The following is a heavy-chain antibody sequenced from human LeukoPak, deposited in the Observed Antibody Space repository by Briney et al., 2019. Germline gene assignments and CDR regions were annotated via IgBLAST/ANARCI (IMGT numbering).Heavy chain of an antibody. CDR2: IIPILGIA. CDR3: ARAVAATGAFDI. J-gene: IGHJ3*02. D-gene: IGHD2-15*01. V-gene: IGHV1-69*04. Sequence: SVKVSCKASGGTFSSYAISWVRQAPGQGLEWMGRIIPILGIANYAQKFQGRVTITADKSTSTAYMELSSLRSEDTAVYYCARAVAATGAFDIWGQGTMVTVSS. CDR1: GGTFSSYA.